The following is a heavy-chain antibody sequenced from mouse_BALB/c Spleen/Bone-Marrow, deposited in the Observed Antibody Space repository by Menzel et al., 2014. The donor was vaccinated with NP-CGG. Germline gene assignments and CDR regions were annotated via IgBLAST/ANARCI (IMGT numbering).Heavy chain of an antibody. CDR1: GFSLISYG. J-gene: IGHJ4*01. CDR2: IWAGGST. Sequence: VKLVESGPGLVAPSQSLSISCTVSGFSLISYGVHWVRQPPGQGLEWLGAIWAGGSTNYNSALMSRLTIRKDNSKSQVFLKMNSLQTDDTAMYYCAREGRGYYGSSGAAMDYWGQGTKVTVSS. CDR3: AREGRGYYGSSGAAMDY. D-gene: IGHD1-1*01. V-gene: IGHV2-9*02.